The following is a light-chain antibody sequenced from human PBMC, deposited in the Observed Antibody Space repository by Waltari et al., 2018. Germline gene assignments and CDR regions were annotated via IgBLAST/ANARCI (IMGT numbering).Light chain of an antibody. V-gene: IGKV1-NL1*01. J-gene: IGKJ1*01. CDR2: ATS. CDR1: QGIGNS. CDR3: QQYSSTPWT. Sequence: DIQMIQSPSSLSAYVGDRVTIPCRASQGIGNSLAWYQQKPGKAPNLLLYATSRLQSGVPSRFSGSGSGTDYTLTISSLQPEDCATYYCQQYSSTPWTFGQGAKVEIK.